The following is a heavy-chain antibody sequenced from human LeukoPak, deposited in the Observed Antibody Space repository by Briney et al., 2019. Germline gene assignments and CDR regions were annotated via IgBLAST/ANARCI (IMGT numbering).Heavy chain of an antibody. V-gene: IGHV3-48*01. CDR2: ISTSSATI. J-gene: IGHJ6*03. CDR3: ARSYYYYYMDV. Sequence: PGGSLRLSCVASGFTFSTYGMNWVRQAPGKGLEWVSYISTSSATIYYTDSVKGRFTISRDNAKNSLYLQMNSLRAEDTAIYYCARSYYYYYMDVWGKGTTVTVSS. CDR1: GFTFSTYG.